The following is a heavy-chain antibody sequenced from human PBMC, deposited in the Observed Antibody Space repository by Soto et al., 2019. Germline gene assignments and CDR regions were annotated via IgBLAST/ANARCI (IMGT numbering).Heavy chain of an antibody. Sequence: SETLSLTCAVYGGSGGSFSGYYWSWIRQPPGKGLEWIGEINHSGSTNYNPSLKSRVTISVDTSKNQFSLKLSSMTAADTAVYYCVRYIYDSSGYYHYYYGMYVWGQGTTVTVSS. CDR3: VRYIYDSSGYYHYYYGMYV. D-gene: IGHD3-22*01. J-gene: IGHJ6*02. CDR1: GGSGGSFSGYY. V-gene: IGHV4-34*01. CDR2: INHSGST.